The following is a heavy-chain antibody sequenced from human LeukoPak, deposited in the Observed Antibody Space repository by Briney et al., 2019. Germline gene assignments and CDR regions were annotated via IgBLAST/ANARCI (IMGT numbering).Heavy chain of an antibody. J-gene: IGHJ4*02. V-gene: IGHV3-30*19. D-gene: IGHD6-13*01. CDR3: ARVWGTGIAAAGTGMNSFDY. CDR1: GFTFSTYG. CDR2: ISYDGSNK. Sequence: GRSLRLSCAASGFTFSTYGTHWVRQAPGKGLECVAVISYDGSNKYYADSVKGRFTISRDNPKHALYLQMNRLRAADTGVYYCARVWGTGIAAAGTGMNSFDYWGQGTLVTVSS.